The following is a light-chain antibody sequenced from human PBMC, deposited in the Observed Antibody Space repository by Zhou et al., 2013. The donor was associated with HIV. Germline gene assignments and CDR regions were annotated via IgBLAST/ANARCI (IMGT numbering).Light chain of an antibody. V-gene: IGKV1-9*01. CDR1: QVISSY. CDR3: QQLNSYSWT. CDR2: AAS. J-gene: IGKJ1*01. Sequence: DIQLTQSPSFLSASVGDRLTITCRTSQVISSYLAWYQQKPGKAPKLLIYAASTLHSGVPSRFSGSGSGTEFTLTISSLQPEDFATYYCQQLNSYSWTFGQGTKVEIK.